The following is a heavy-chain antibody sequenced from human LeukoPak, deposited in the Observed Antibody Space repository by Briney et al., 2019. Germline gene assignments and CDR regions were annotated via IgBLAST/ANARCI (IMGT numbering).Heavy chain of an antibody. V-gene: IGHV1-69*04. J-gene: IGHJ4*02. Sequence: SVKVSCKASGGTFSSYAISWVRQAPGQGLEWMGTIIPILGIANYAQKFQGRVTITADKSTSTAYMELSSLRSEDTAVYYCASLWFGEFTVDYWGQGTLVTVSS. CDR1: GGTFSSYA. D-gene: IGHD3-10*01. CDR2: IIPILGIA. CDR3: ASLWFGEFTVDY.